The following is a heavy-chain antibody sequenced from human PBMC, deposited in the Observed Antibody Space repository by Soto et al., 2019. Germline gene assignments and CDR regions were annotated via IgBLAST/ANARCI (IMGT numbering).Heavy chain of an antibody. CDR2: IYRTGST. V-gene: IGHV4-4*02. D-gene: IGHD1-7*01. CDR3: ASRDPGTSVDY. J-gene: IGHJ4*02. Sequence: SETLSLTCAVSGGSFTSNNWWTWVRQPPGQGLEWIGEIYRTGSTNYNPSLKSRVTISLDKSENQFSLKVTSLTAADMAVYYCASRDPGTSVDYWGQGTLVTVSS. CDR1: GGSFTSNNW.